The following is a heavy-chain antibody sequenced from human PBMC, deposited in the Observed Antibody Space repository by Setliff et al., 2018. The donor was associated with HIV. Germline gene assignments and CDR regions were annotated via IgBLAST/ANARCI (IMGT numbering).Heavy chain of an antibody. CDR1: GGSIRTGAYY. CDR2: IYYDGRT. V-gene: IGHV4-39*07. D-gene: IGHD3-16*01. Sequence: SETLSLTCTVSGGSIRTGAYYWGWIRQPPGKGLEWIGSIYYDGRTFYKPSLKSRPTISVDTSKNQFSLSLNSVTAADTAVYFCARGGAVSADFDSWGQGTLVTVS. CDR3: ARGGAVSADFDS. J-gene: IGHJ5*01.